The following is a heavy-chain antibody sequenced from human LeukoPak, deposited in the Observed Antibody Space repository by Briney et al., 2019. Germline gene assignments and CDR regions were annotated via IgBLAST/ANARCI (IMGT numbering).Heavy chain of an antibody. CDR2: IGRHGDT. Sequence: PGGSLRLSCAASGFTLSNYDMHWVRQPTRKGLEWVSAIGRHGDTYYAASVKGRFTISREYAKNSLYLQMNSLRVGDTAVYYCARVSLSTSGYDDALEIWGQGTVDTVSS. D-gene: IGHD5-12*01. J-gene: IGHJ3*02. CDR1: GFTLSNYD. CDR3: ARVSLSTSGYDDALEI. V-gene: IGHV3-13*04.